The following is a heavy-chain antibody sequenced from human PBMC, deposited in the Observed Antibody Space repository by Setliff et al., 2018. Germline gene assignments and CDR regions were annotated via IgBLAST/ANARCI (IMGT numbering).Heavy chain of an antibody. J-gene: IGHJ4*02. CDR1: GYTFSNYG. D-gene: IGHD3-22*01. V-gene: IGHV1-18*01. Sequence: GASVKVSCKASGYTFSNYGINWVRQAPGQGLEWMGWMSTYAQKFQGRVTMTTDTPTSTAYMELRSLKASDTAMYYCVRHPYYDSSGYYSYFDYWGQGALVTVSS. CDR2: MST. CDR3: VRHPYYDSSGYYSYFDY.